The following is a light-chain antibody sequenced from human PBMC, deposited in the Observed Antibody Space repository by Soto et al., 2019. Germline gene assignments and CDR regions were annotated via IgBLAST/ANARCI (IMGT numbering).Light chain of an antibody. Sequence: EIVLTQCPGTLSLSPGERATLSCRASQSVSANYLAWYQQKPDQAPRLLIYGASSRATGIPDRFSGSGSGTDFTLTISRLEPEDFAVYFCQQHGSSPFTFGPGTKVDI. J-gene: IGKJ3*01. CDR3: QQHGSSPFT. CDR2: GAS. CDR1: QSVSANY. V-gene: IGKV3-20*01.